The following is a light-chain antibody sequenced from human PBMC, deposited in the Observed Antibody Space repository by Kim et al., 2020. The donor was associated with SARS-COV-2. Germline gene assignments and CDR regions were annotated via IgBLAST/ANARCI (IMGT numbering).Light chain of an antibody. J-gene: IGLJ3*02. Sequence: QPVLTQPSSLSASPGASASLTCTLRSGVDVGTYRIYWYQQKPGSPPQYLLTYKSDSDKQQGSGVPSRFSGSKDASANAGILLISGLQSEDEADYYCMIWHSSAWVFGGGTQLTVL. CDR1: SGVDVGTYR. CDR3: MIWHSSAWV. V-gene: IGLV5-45*03. CDR2: YKSDSDK.